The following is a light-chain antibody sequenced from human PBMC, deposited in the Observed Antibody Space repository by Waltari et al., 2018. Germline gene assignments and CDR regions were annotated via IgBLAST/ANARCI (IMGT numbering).Light chain of an antibody. CDR1: SDINDGDFN. V-gene: IGLV5-37*01. CDR3: MFWPSNVWV. CDR2: YKSDSEK. J-gene: IGLJ3*02. Sequence: QPVLTQPPSSSASPGESARLTCTLPSDINDGDFNIYRYQQRPGSPPRFLRYYKSDSEKAQGSGVPSRFSGSKDASANAGILLISGLQSEDEADYYCMFWPSNVWVFGGGTKLTVL.